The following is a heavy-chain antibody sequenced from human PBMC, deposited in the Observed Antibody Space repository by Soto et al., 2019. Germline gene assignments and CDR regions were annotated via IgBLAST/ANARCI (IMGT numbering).Heavy chain of an antibody. CDR1: GFTFSSYS. CDR2: ITNDSGIK. V-gene: IGHV3-48*02. CDR3: ARVYSSGWYFDY. D-gene: IGHD6-19*01. J-gene: IGHJ4*01. Sequence: GGSLRLSCEASGFTFSSYSMNWVRHAPGKGLEWVSYITNDSGIKSYADSVKGRFAISRDNAEKSVYLQMNSLRDEDTAVYYCARVYSSGWYFDYWGQRTLVTVSS.